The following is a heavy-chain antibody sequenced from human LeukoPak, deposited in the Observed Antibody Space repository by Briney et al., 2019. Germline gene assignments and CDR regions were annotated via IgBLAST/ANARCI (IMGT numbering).Heavy chain of an antibody. D-gene: IGHD3-9*01. Sequence: PGGSLRLPCSASGFTFSSYAMHWVRHATGRGLEYVSAISSNGGSTYYADSVKGRFTISRDNSKNTLYLQMSSLRADDTAVYYCVKGFYDILTAYWGGGDYWGQGTLVTVSS. CDR3: VKGFYDILTAYWGGGDY. J-gene: IGHJ4*02. V-gene: IGHV3-64D*06. CDR2: ISSNGGST. CDR1: GFTFSSYA.